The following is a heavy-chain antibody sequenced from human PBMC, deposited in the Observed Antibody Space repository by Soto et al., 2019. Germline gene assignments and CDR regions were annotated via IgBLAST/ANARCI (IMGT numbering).Heavy chain of an antibody. J-gene: IGHJ4*02. CDR1: GYSFTDYA. V-gene: IGHV1-3*04. CDR2: IATGNGKT. D-gene: IGHD2-21*01. CDR3: AKGSQMWTPDY. Sequence: QVQLVQSGAEVKKPGASVKVSCKASGYSFTDYAIYCVRQSPGQRLEWMGWIATGNGKTKYSQRFQDRVTITRDTSATTAYMELSGLRSEDTAVYYCAKGSQMWTPDYWGQGTLVTVSS.